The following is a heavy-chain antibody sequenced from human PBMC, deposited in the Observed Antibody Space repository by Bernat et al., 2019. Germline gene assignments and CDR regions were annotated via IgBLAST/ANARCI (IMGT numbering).Heavy chain of an antibody. J-gene: IGHJ4*02. D-gene: IGHD4-17*01. Sequence: EVQLVESGGGLVQPGGSLKLSCAASGFTFSGSAMHWVRQASGKGLEWVGRIRSKANSYATAYAASVKGRFTISRDDSKNTAYLQMNSLKTEDTAVYYCTSLHDYGDDQYAPQPFYWGQGTLVTVSS. V-gene: IGHV3-73*02. CDR1: GFTFSGSA. CDR3: TSLHDYGDDQYAPQPFY. CDR2: IRSKANSYAT.